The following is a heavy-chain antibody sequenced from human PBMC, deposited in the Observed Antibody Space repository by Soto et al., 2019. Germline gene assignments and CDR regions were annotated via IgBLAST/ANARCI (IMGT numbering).Heavy chain of an antibody. CDR2: IYYSGST. CDR3: ARDKGFEYSDS. V-gene: IGHV4-59*01. Sequence: PSETLSLTCTVSGGSISSYYWSWIRQPPGKGLEWIGYIYYSGSTNYNPSLKSRVTISVDTSKNQFSLKLSSVTAADTAVYYCARDKGFEYSDSWGQGTLVTAPQ. J-gene: IGHJ4*02. CDR1: GGSISSYY.